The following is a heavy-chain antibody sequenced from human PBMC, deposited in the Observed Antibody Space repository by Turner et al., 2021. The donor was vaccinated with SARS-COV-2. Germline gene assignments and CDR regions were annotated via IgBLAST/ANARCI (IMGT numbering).Heavy chain of an antibody. V-gene: IGHV2-26*01. D-gene: IGHD4-17*01. CDR2: IFTNDED. Sequence: QVPLKGSGLVLVNPTETLTLTCTASGFSLSNARMGVSWIRQPPGKALEWLAHIFTNDEDSYGTSQNGTLTIAKDTSKSQVVLTMTNMHPEDTASYYCARIRRRWPTNYYYYCGMDVWGQGTTVTVSS. CDR3: ARIRRRWPTNYYYYCGMDV. CDR1: GFSLSNARMG. J-gene: IGHJ6*02.